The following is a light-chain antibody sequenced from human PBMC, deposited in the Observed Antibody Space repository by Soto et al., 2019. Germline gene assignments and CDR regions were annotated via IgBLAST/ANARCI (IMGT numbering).Light chain of an antibody. CDR3: QLYGPSLTWP. J-gene: IGKJ1*01. Sequence: EIVLTQSPGTLSLSPGERATLYCRASQSVGSNYLAWYQQKPGQAPRVLIYGASSRATGIPDRFSGSGSGADFTLTISRLEPEDFAVYYCQLYGPSLTWPFGQGTKVDIK. V-gene: IGKV3-20*01. CDR1: QSVGSNY. CDR2: GAS.